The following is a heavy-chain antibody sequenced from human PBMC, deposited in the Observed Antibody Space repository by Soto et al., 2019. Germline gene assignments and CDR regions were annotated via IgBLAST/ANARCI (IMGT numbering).Heavy chain of an antibody. Sequence: HPGGSLRLSCAASGFTFSSYGMHWVRQAPGKGLEWVAVISYDGSNKYYADSVKGRFTISRDNSKNTLYLQMNSLRAEDTAVYYCAKEIAARPLVDYYYGMDVWGQGTTVTVSS. CDR3: AKEIAARPLVDYYYGMDV. V-gene: IGHV3-30*18. CDR2: ISYDGSNK. D-gene: IGHD6-6*01. CDR1: GFTFSSYG. J-gene: IGHJ6*02.